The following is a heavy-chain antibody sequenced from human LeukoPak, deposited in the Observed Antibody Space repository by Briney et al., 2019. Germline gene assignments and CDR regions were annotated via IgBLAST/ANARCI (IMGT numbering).Heavy chain of an antibody. CDR3: ARVWNEDD. V-gene: IGHV4-61*01. CDR1: GGSLSSRSNY. J-gene: IGHJ4*02. CDR2: ISDIGTT. D-gene: IGHD1-1*01. Sequence: PSETLSLTCAVSGGSLSSRSNYWSWIRQPPGKGLEWIGYISDIGTTNYNPSLKSRVTISVDTSKNQFSLKLNFVTAADTAVYYCARVWNEDDWGQGTLVTVSS.